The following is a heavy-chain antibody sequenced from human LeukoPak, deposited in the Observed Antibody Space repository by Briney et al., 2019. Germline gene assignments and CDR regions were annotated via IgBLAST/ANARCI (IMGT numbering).Heavy chain of an antibody. D-gene: IGHD3-9*01. Sequence: ASVKVSCKASGYTFTSYAMHWVRQAPGQRLEWMGWINAGNGNTKYSQKFQGRVTITRDTSASTAYMELSSLRSEDTAVYYCARDWHNDILTGYLDYWGQGTLVTVSS. CDR2: INAGNGNT. V-gene: IGHV1-3*01. J-gene: IGHJ4*02. CDR3: ARDWHNDILTGYLDY. CDR1: GYTFTSYA.